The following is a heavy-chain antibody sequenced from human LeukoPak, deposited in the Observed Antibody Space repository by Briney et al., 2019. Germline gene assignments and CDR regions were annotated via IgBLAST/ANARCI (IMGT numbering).Heavy chain of an antibody. D-gene: IGHD2-15*01. CDR2: VYSGGST. Sequence: PGGSLRLSCAASGFTVSSSYMTWVRQAPGKGLECVSVVYSGGSTYTADSVKGRFTISRDNSKNTLYLQMNSLRAEDTAVYYCAREYCSGGSCYSFDYWGQGTLVTVSS. CDR1: GFTVSSSY. CDR3: AREYCSGGSCYSFDY. V-gene: IGHV3-53*05. J-gene: IGHJ4*02.